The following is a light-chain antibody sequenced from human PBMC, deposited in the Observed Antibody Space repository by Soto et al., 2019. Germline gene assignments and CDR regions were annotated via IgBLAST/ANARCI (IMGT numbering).Light chain of an antibody. J-gene: IGLJ1*01. V-gene: IGLV3-1*01. CDR2: EDY. CDR1: KLGDKF. Sequence: SYELTQPPSVSVSPGQTASINCSGDKLGDKFACWYQQKPGQSPVLVIYEDYKRPSGIPERFSGSNSGNTATLTISDTQAMDEADYYCQAWDINTAVFGTGTQLTVL. CDR3: QAWDINTAV.